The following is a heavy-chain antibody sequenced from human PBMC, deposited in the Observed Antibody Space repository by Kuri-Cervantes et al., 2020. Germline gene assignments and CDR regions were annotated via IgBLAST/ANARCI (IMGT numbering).Heavy chain of an antibody. V-gene: IGHV3-15*01. D-gene: IGHD3-22*01. CDR2: IKSKTDGGTT. Sequence: LSLTCAASGFTFSNAWMSWVRQAPGKGLEWVGRIKSKTDGGTTDYAAPVKGRFTISRDDSKNTLYLQMNSLKTEDTAVYYCTTPYYDSSGYYLNDYWGQGTLVTVSS. J-gene: IGHJ4*02. CDR1: GFTFSNAW. CDR3: TTPYYDSSGYYLNDY.